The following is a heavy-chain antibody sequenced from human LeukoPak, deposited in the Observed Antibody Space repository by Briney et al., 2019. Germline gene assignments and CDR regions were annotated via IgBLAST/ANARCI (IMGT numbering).Heavy chain of an antibody. CDR3: ARDGNFDY. Sequence: GASVNVSCKASGYTFTGYYMHWVRQAPGKGLELMGWINPNSGETSYTEEFQGRVTMTRDTSIITIYMEMSGLRSDDTAVYYCARDGNFDYWGQGTLVPVSS. J-gene: IGHJ4*02. CDR2: INPNSGET. V-gene: IGHV1-2*02. CDR1: GYTFTGYY.